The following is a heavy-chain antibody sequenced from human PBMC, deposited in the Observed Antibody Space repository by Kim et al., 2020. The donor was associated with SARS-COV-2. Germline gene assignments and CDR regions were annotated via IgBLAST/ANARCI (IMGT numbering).Heavy chain of an antibody. D-gene: IGHD2-15*01. CDR3: AKAGGSVVVANFFDY. CDR1: GFTFSSYG. Sequence: GGSLRLSCAASGFTFSSYGMHWVRQAPGKGLEWVAVISYDGSNKYYADSVKGRFTISRDNSKNTLHLQMNSLRAEDTAVYYCAKAGGSVVVANFFDYWGQGTLVTVSS. J-gene: IGHJ4*02. V-gene: IGHV3-30*18. CDR2: ISYDGSNK.